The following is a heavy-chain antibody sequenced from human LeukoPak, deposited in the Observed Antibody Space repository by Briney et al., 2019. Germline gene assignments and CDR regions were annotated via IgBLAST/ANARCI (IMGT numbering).Heavy chain of an antibody. Sequence: SVKVSCKASGGTFSSYAISWVRQAPGQGLEWMGGIIPIFGTANYAQKFQGRVTITADESTSTAYMELSSLRSEDTAVYYCARDRQYYYGSTHAFDIWGQGTMVTVSS. D-gene: IGHD3-10*01. J-gene: IGHJ3*02. CDR1: GGTFSSYA. V-gene: IGHV1-69*13. CDR3: ARDRQYYYGSTHAFDI. CDR2: IIPIFGTA.